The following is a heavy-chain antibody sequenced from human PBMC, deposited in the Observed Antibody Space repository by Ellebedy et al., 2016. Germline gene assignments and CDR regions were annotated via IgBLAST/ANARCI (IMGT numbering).Heavy chain of an antibody. J-gene: IGHJ4*02. CDR1: GFTFSRYW. CDR2: IKQDGSEK. CDR3: ARGGYCSSTSCYTDVRGPEDS. Sequence: GGSLRLXXPASGFTFSRYWMSWVRQAPGKGLEWVANIKQDGSEKHYVDSVKGRITISRDNAKNSLYLKMNSLRAEDTAVYYCARGGYCSSTSCYTDVRGPEDSWGQGTLVTVSS. V-gene: IGHV3-7*01. D-gene: IGHD2-2*02.